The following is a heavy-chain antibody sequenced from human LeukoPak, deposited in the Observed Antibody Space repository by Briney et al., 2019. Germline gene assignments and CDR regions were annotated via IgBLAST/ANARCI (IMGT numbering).Heavy chain of an antibody. Sequence: SETLSLTCAVSGGSISSSNWGSGVRQPPGKGLEWIGEINDSGTTNYNPSLKSRVTISIDTSKTQISLKLSSVTAADTAVYYCARRLGRYWGNYYYYYYMDVWGKGTTVTISS. CDR3: ARRLGRYWGNYYYYYYMDV. CDR2: INDSGTT. CDR1: GGSISSSNW. V-gene: IGHV4-4*02. J-gene: IGHJ6*03. D-gene: IGHD3-10*01.